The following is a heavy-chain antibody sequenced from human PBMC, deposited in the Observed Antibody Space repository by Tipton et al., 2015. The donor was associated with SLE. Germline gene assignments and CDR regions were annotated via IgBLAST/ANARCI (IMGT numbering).Heavy chain of an antibody. CDR3: ATLVGGYYSSSRVVWYFDL. V-gene: IGHV4-34*01. CDR1: GGSFSGYY. CDR2: INHSGST. D-gene: IGHD6-6*01. J-gene: IGHJ2*01. Sequence: TLSLTCAVYGGSFSGYYWSWIRQPPEKGLEWIGEINHSGSTNYNPSLKSRVTISVDTSNNQFSLRLSSVTAADTAIYYCATLVGGYYSSSRVVWYFDLWGRGTLVTVSS.